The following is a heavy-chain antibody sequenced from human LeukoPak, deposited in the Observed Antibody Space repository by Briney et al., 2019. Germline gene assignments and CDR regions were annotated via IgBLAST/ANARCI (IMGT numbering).Heavy chain of an antibody. Sequence: SETLSLTCAVYGGSLSGYYWSWIRQPPGKGLEWIGEINHSGSTNCNPSLKSRVTISVDTSKNHFSLKVASLTAADSAVYYCARRPIVGTKGYWFDSWGQGMLVTVSS. J-gene: IGHJ5*01. D-gene: IGHD1-26*01. CDR1: GGSLSGYY. CDR3: ARRPIVGTKGYWFDS. CDR2: INHSGST. V-gene: IGHV4-34*01.